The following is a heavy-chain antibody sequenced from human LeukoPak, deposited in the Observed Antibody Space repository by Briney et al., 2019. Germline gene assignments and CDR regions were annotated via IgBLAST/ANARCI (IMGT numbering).Heavy chain of an antibody. CDR3: AREIQPSPFDY. Sequence: SETLSLTCTVSGYSISSGYYWGWIRQPPGKGLEWIGSIYHSGSTYYNPSLKSRVTISVDTSKNQFSLKLSSVTAAETAVYYFAREIQPSPFDYWGQGTLVTVSS. V-gene: IGHV4-38-2*02. CDR1: GYSISSGYY. D-gene: IGHD1-1*01. CDR2: IYHSGST. J-gene: IGHJ4*02.